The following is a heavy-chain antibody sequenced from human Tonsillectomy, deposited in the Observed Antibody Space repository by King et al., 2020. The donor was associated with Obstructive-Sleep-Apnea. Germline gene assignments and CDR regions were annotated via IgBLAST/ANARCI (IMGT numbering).Heavy chain of an antibody. Sequence: VQLVESGAEVKKPGESLRISCKGSGYSFTSHWISWVRQMPGKGLEWMGRIDPSDSDTNYSPSFQGHVTISTDKSISTAYLQWSSLKASDTAMYYCATWSWGSDRYGMDVWGRGTTVTVSS. CDR1: GYSFTSHW. J-gene: IGHJ6*02. V-gene: IGHV5-10-1*03. CDR2: IDPSDSDT. CDR3: ATWSWGSDRYGMDV. D-gene: IGHD3-10*01.